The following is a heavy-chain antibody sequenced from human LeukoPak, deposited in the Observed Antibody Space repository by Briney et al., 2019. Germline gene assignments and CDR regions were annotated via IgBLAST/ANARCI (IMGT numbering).Heavy chain of an antibody. J-gene: IGHJ4*02. CDR2: ISWNSGSI. Sequence: GGSLRLSCAASGFTFDDYAMHWVRQVPGKGLEWVSGISWNSGSIGYADSVKGRFTISRDNAKNSVYLQMNSLRAEATAVYYCARGITDLDYWGQGTLVTVSS. CDR1: GFTFDDYA. D-gene: IGHD2-8*02. V-gene: IGHV3-9*01. CDR3: ARGITDLDY.